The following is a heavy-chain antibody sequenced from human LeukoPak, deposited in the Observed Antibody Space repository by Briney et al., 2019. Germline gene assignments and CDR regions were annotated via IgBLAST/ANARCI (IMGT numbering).Heavy chain of an antibody. CDR2: ISFDGTNK. J-gene: IGHJ4*02. D-gene: IGHD5-18*01. Sequence: GGSLRLSCVASGFIFSSYAIHWVRQAPGKGLEWVAVISFDGTNKYYADSVKGRFTISRDNSKNTLYLQMNSLRAEDTAVYYCAKDITWIQLCFDYWGQGTLVTVSS. V-gene: IGHV3-30*04. CDR3: AKDITWIQLCFDY. CDR1: GFIFSSYA.